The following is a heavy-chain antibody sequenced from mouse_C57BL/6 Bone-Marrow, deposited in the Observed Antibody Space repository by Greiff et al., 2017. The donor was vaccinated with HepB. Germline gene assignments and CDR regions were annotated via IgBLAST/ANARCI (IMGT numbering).Heavy chain of an antibody. J-gene: IGHJ1*03. CDR1: GYSITSGYY. D-gene: IGHD1-1*01. CDR2: ISYDGSN. V-gene: IGHV3-6*01. CDR3: ARVITTVVADYWYFDV. Sequence: EVQLQESGPGLVQPSQSLSLTCSVTGYSITSGYYWNWIRQFPGHQLEWMGYISYDGSNNYNPSLKNRISITRDTSKNQFFLKLNSVTTEDTATYYCARVITTVVADYWYFDVWGTGTTVTVSS.